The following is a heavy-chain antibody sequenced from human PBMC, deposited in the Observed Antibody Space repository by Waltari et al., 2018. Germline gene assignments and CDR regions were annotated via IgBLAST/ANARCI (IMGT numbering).Heavy chain of an antibody. V-gene: IGHV1-2*02. D-gene: IGHD1-26*01. J-gene: IGHJ4*02. CDR2: FTTINGGT. Sequence: QVQLVQSGAEVKKPGASVKVSCKTSGYPFTSYYMHWVRQAPGQGLGGMAWFTTINGGTNYAQKYQGRVTMPRDTSISTAYIELSRLISNDTAVYYCARTYQSGSYSDYWGQGTPVTVSS. CDR1: GYPFTSYY. CDR3: ARTYQSGSYSDY.